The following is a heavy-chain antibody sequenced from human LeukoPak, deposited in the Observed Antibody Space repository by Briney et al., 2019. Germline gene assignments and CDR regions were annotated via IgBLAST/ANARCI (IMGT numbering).Heavy chain of an antibody. V-gene: IGHV1-3*01. CDR2: INAGNGNT. Sequence: ASVKVSCKASGYTFTSYAMHWLRQAPGQRLEWMGWINAGNGNTKYSQKFQGRVTITRDTSASTAYMELSSLRSEDTAVYYCARKCSSTSCYSGFDYWGQGTLVTVSS. J-gene: IGHJ4*02. CDR1: GYTFTSYA. CDR3: ARKCSSTSCYSGFDY. D-gene: IGHD2-2*01.